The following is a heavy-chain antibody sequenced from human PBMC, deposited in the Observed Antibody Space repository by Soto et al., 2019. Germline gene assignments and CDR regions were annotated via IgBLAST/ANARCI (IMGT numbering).Heavy chain of an antibody. J-gene: IGHJ4*02. V-gene: IGHV1-8*01. Sequence: ASVKVSCKASGYTFTRDDIYWVRQALGQGLEMVGWMNPASGNTGSEQKFQCRVTMTRNNSITTAYVELSSLTSQDTAMYDCAKLESAEGTIDHRCKGNLVTVGS. CDR1: GYTFTRDD. CDR3: AKLESAEGTIDH. D-gene: IGHD6-13*01. CDR2: MNPASGNT.